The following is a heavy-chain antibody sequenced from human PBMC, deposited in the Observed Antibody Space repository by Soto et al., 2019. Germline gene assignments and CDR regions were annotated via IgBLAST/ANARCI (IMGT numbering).Heavy chain of an antibody. D-gene: IGHD2-15*01. CDR3: ARSLQDMGGGNPDVIDH. CDR2: IYYSGST. J-gene: IGHJ5*02. CDR1: GGSISSSSYY. Sequence: QLQLQESGPGLVKPSETLSLTCTVSGGSISSSSYYWGWIRQPPGKGLEWIGSIYYSGSTYYNPSLKSRVTISVDTSKNQFSLKLSSVTAADTAVYYCARSLQDMGGGNPDVIDHWGQGTLVTVSS. V-gene: IGHV4-39*01.